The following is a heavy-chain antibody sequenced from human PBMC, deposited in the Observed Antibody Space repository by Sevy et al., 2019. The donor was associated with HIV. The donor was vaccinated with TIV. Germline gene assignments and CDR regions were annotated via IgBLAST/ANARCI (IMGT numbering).Heavy chain of an antibody. CDR3: ARGGYYDRKGLFDY. J-gene: IGHJ4*02. CDR2: IYYSGST. V-gene: IGHV4-59*01. CDR1: GGSISSYY. Sequence: SETLSLTCTVSGGSISSYYWSWIRQPPGKGLEWIGYIYYSGSTNYNPSPKSRVTIPVDTSKNQLSLKLSSVTAADTAVYYCARGGYYDRKGLFDYWGQGTLVTVSS. D-gene: IGHD3-22*01.